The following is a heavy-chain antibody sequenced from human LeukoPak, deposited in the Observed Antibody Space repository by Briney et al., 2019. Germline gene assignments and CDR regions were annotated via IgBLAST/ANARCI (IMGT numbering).Heavy chain of an antibody. D-gene: IGHD1-26*01. CDR2: ITEAGGEL. V-gene: IGHV3-7*03. J-gene: IGHJ6*02. CDR1: GVTFRGLW. CDR3: ARGGRFGIDF. Sequence: HRGCLSLSCAASGVTFRGLWMNWVRGAPGRGLEWVVNITEAGGELSSVASAKGGSIISRANAKTSLPLQMDPLRVEDTAVYSCARGGRFGIDFWGQGTMVTVSS.